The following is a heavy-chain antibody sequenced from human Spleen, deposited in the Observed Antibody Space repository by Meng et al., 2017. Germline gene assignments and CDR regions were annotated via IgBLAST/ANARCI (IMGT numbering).Heavy chain of an antibody. CDR1: GDSISSSTYC. J-gene: IGHJ4*02. CDR3: ARTGRFLEPDY. Sequence: QLQLQESGPGLVKPSETLSLTCTVSGDSISSSTYCWGWIRQPPGKGLEWIGYIYYSGSTYYNPSLKSRVTISVDTSKNQFSLKLSSVTAADTAVYYCARTGRFLEPDYWGQGTLVTVSS. V-gene: IGHV4-30-4*08. D-gene: IGHD3-3*01. CDR2: IYYSGST.